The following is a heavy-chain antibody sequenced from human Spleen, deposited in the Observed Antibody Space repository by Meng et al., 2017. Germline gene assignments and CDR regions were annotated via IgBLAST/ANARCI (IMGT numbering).Heavy chain of an antibody. V-gene: IGHV4-34*01. CDR2: INDSGTT. J-gene: IGHJ4*02. CDR3: AGGGSLPMVLSY. CDR1: GGSFSNYY. Sequence: QVQLQESGPGLVKPSGTLSLTCAVYGGSFSNYYWSWIRQSPVKGLEWIGEINDSGTTKYNPSLKSRVTISLDTSKNQFSLNLSSVTAADTAVFYCAGGGSLPMVLSYWGQGSLVTVSS. D-gene: IGHD3-10*01.